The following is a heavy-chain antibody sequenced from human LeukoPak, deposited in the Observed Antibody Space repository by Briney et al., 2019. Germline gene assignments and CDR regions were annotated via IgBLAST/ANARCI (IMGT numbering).Heavy chain of an antibody. Sequence: GGSLRLSCAASGFTVSSNYMSWVRQAPGKGLEWVSVIYSGGSTYYADSVRGRFTISRDNSKNTLYLQMNSLRAEDTAVYYCARTQPDIVLMVYASHYGMDVWGQGTTVTVSS. D-gene: IGHD2-8*01. CDR2: IYSGGST. V-gene: IGHV3-66*01. CDR1: GFTVSSNY. CDR3: ARTQPDIVLMVYASHYGMDV. J-gene: IGHJ6*02.